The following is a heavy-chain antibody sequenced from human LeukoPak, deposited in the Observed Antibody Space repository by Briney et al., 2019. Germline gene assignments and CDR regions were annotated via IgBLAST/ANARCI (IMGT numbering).Heavy chain of an antibody. Sequence: GGSLRLSCAASGFTFSNYWMTWVRQAPGKGLEWVANIKEDGSTRYLVDSVKGRFTISRDNAKNSVYLQMNSLRAEDTAVYYCARIGYRSSSLDYWGQGNLVTFSS. V-gene: IGHV3-7*04. CDR1: GFTFSNYW. CDR3: ARIGYRSSSLDY. D-gene: IGHD6-13*01. J-gene: IGHJ4*02. CDR2: IKEDGSTR.